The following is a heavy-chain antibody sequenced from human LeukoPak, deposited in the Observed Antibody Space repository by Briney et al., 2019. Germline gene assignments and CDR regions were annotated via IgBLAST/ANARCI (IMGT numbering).Heavy chain of an antibody. CDR3: ARDQWLRYVDY. CDR1: GFTFSSYE. D-gene: IGHD5-12*01. CDR2: ISYDGSNK. J-gene: IGHJ4*02. Sequence: SGGSLRLSCAASGFTFSSYEMNWVRQAPGKGLEWVAVISYDGSNKYYADSVKGRFTISRDNSKNTLYLQMNSLRAEDTAVYYCARDQWLRYVDYWGQGTLVTVSS. V-gene: IGHV3-30*04.